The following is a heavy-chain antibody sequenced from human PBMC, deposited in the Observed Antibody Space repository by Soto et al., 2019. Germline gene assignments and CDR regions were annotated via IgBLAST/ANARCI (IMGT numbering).Heavy chain of an antibody. Sequence: PSETLSLTCTVSGGSISSSSYYWGWIRQPPGKGLEWIGSIYYSGSTYYNPSLKSRVTISVDTSKNQFSLKLSSVTAADTAVYYCARHHDFWSGYGFWFDPWGQGTLVTVSS. D-gene: IGHD3-3*01. J-gene: IGHJ5*02. V-gene: IGHV4-39*01. CDR1: GGSISSSSYY. CDR3: ARHHDFWSGYGFWFDP. CDR2: IYYSGST.